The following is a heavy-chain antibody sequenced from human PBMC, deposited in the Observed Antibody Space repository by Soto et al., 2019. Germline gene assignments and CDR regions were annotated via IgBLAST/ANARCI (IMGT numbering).Heavy chain of an antibody. CDR2: INDNSGAT. Sequence: ASVKVSCKASGYTFADYYMHWVRRAPGQGLEWMGWINDNSGATRYSQRFQGRVTLTRDTSISTAYMELSSLRSDDTAVYYCARDSAAAAGLSFDSWGQGTLVTVSS. V-gene: IGHV1-2*02. D-gene: IGHD6-13*01. CDR1: GYTFADYY. J-gene: IGHJ4*02. CDR3: ARDSAAAAGLSFDS.